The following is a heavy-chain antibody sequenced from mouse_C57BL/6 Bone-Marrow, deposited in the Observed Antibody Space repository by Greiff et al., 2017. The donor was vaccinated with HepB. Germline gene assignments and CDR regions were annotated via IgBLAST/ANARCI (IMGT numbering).Heavy chain of an antibody. Sequence: EVQLQQSGPELVKPGASVKISCKASGYTFTDYYMNWVKQSHGKSLEWIGDINPNNGGTSYNQKFKGKATLTVDTSSSTAYMELRSLTSEDSAVYYCANDGYYAWFAYWGQGTLVTVSA. V-gene: IGHV1-26*01. CDR1: GYTFTDYY. CDR3: ANDGYYAWFAY. J-gene: IGHJ3*01. CDR2: INPNNGGT. D-gene: IGHD2-3*01.